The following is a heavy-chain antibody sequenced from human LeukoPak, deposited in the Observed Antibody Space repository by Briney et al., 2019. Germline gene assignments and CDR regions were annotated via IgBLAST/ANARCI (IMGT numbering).Heavy chain of an antibody. V-gene: IGHV3-30*18. J-gene: IGHJ4*02. CDR2: ISYDGNNQ. CDR1: GFTFNGYG. D-gene: IGHD3-3*01. Sequence: PGGSLRLSCAASGFTFNGYGMHWVRQAPGKGLEWVAVISYDGNNQYYADSVKGRFTVSRDNAKNTVYLQMNSLTAEDAALYYCAKGSGYFAPSIYFDYWGQGTLVTVSA. CDR3: AKGSGYFAPSIYFDY.